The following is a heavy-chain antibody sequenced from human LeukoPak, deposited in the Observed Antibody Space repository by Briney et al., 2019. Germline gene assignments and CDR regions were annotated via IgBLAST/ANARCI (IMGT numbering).Heavy chain of an antibody. D-gene: IGHD1-26*01. V-gene: IGHV3-74*01. CDR3: VYSGSYRFDY. Sequence: GGCLRLSCAASGFTFSNNWMHWVRQAPGKGLVWGSRISPDGRTTTYADSVKGRFTISRDNARHTLYLQLNSLRADDTAVYYCVYSGSYRFDYWGQGNLVTVSS. J-gene: IGHJ4*02. CDR2: ISPDGRTT. CDR1: GFTFSNNW.